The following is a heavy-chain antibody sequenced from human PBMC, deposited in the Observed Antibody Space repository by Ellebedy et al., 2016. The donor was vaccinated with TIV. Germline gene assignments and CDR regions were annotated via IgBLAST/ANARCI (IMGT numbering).Heavy chain of an antibody. D-gene: IGHD5-24*01. CDR3: AKDLGRWLQYFDC. CDR1: GFAFTSYG. Sequence: PGGSLRLSCAASGFAFTSYGMHWVRQAPGKGLEWVAVISYHGSHKYYADSVKGRFIISRDNSKNTLYVQMNSLRVEDTAVYSCAKDLGRWLQYFDCWGQGTLVTVSS. CDR2: ISYHGSHK. J-gene: IGHJ4*02. V-gene: IGHV3-30*18.